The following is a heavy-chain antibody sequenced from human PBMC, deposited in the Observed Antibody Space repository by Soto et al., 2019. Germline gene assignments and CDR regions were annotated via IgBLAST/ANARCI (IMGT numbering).Heavy chain of an antibody. D-gene: IGHD4-4*01. V-gene: IGHV3-33*01. J-gene: IGHJ4*02. CDR1: GFTFSSYG. CDR2: IWYDGSNK. Sequence: GGSLRLSCAASGFTFSSYGMHWVRQAPGKGLEWVAVIWYDGSNKYYADSVKGRLTISRDNSKNTLYLQMNSLRAEDTAVYYCARDSSDYSNFWPPPQPDYWGQGTLVTVSS. CDR3: ARDSSDYSNFWPPPQPDY.